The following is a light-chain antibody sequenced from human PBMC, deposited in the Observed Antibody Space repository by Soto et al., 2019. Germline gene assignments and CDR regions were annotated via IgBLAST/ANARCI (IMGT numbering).Light chain of an antibody. CDR1: QSVSSSY. J-gene: IGKJ5*01. V-gene: IGKV3-20*01. Sequence: DMVLTQSPGTLSLSPGESATLSCRASQSVSSSYLAWYQQKPGQAPRLLIYGASSRATGIPDRFSGSGSGTDFTLTISRLEPEDFAVYYCQQYGSSPPITFGQGTRLEIK. CDR3: QQYGSSPPIT. CDR2: GAS.